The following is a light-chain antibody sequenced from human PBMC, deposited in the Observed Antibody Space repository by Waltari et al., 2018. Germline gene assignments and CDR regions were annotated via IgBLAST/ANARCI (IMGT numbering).Light chain of an antibody. CDR1: QSLLHSDGKTH. V-gene: IGKV2D-29*01. CDR2: EVS. Sequence: DVVMTQTPLALSVTPGQPVSISCKSSQSLLHSDGKTHLYWYLQKPGQPPQLLIHEVSHRFFGVPERFSGSGSGTDFTRKISRVEAEYVGLYYGMQSIQFPLTFGGGTKVEIK. J-gene: IGKJ4*01. CDR3: MQSIQFPLT.